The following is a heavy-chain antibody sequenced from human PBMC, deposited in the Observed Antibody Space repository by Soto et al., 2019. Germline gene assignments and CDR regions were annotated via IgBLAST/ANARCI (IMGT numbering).Heavy chain of an antibody. CDR1: GYTFTSYG. CDR2: ISAHNGNT. D-gene: IGHD3-9*01. J-gene: IGHJ4*02. V-gene: IGHV1-18*01. CDR3: ARSDILTGYYHFDY. Sequence: ASVKVSCKASGYTFTSYGISWVRQAPGQGLEWMGWISAHNGNTNYAQKLQGRVTMTTDTSTSTAYMELRSLRSDDTAVYYCARSDILTGYYHFDYWGQGTLVTVSS.